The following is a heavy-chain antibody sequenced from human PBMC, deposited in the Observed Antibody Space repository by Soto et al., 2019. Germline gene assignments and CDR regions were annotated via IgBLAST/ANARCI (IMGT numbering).Heavy chain of an antibody. CDR3: ARELTGYRYGPGEVY. V-gene: IGHV4-30-4*01. D-gene: IGHD5-18*01. J-gene: IGHJ4*01. CDR1: GGSISSGDSY. Sequence: TVSGGSISSGDSYWGWIRQPPGKGLEWIGYIDNSGTTYYNPSLKSRITISIYTSTNQFSLKLSSMTAADTAVYYCARELTGYRYGPGEVYWGQGTLVTVSS. CDR2: IDNSGTT.